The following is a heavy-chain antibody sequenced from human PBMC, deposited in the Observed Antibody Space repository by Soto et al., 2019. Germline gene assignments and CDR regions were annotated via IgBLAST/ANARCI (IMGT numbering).Heavy chain of an antibody. D-gene: IGHD2-2*01. Sequence: SETLSLTCTVSGGSISSYYWSWIRQPPGKGLEWIGYIYYSGSTNYNPSLKSRVTISVDTSKNQFSLKLSSVTAADTAVYYCARLVCSSTSCHAGYCGPAPLATV. CDR2: IYYSGST. CDR3: ARLVCSSTSCHAGY. CDR1: GGSISSYY. V-gene: IGHV4-59*01. J-gene: IGHJ4*02.